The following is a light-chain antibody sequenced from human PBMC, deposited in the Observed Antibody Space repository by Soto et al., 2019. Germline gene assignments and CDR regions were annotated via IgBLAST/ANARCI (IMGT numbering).Light chain of an antibody. CDR3: QQSYYNPT. V-gene: IGKV1-8*01. CDR1: QGISSY. Sequence: AIRMTQSPSSLSASTGDRVTITCRASQGISSYLAWYQQKPGKAPNLLIYDASSLQSGVPSRFSGSGSGTDFTLTISSLQHEDFATYYCQQSYYNPTFGQGTKVDIK. CDR2: DAS. J-gene: IGKJ1*01.